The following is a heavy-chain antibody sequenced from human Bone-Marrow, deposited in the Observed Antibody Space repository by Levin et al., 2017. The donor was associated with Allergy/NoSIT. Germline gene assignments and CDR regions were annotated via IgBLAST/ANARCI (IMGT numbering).Heavy chain of an antibody. Sequence: LSLTCEASGFTLSRYAMHWVRQAPGKGLEWVAVISYDGNYKYYGDSVRGRFAISRDNAERTLHLQMNSLRAEDTAVYYCARDPYYDFLTGYYFDNYYGMDVWGQGTTVTVSS. CDR3: ARDPYYDFLTGYYFDNYYGMDV. V-gene: IGHV3-30*03. CDR2: ISYDGNYK. CDR1: GFTLSRYA. J-gene: IGHJ6*02. D-gene: IGHD3/OR15-3a*01.